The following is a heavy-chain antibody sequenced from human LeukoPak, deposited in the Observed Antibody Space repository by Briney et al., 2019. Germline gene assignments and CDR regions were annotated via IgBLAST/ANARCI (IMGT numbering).Heavy chain of an antibody. CDR2: ISWNSGSI. Sequence: GGSLRLSCAASGFTFDDYAMHWVRQAPGKGLEWVSGISWNSGSIGYADSVKGRFTISRDNAKNSLYLQMNSLRAEDTAVYYCANEGGNGFDYWGQGTLVTVSS. CDR3: ANEGGNGFDY. V-gene: IGHV3-9*01. CDR1: GFTFDDYA. J-gene: IGHJ4*02. D-gene: IGHD3-16*01.